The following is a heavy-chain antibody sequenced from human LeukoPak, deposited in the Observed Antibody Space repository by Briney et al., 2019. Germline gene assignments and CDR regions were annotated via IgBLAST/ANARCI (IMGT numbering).Heavy chain of an antibody. CDR1: GFTFSSYS. CDR3: ARDLIAVAGTDP. Sequence: PGGSLRLSCAASGFTFSSYSMNWVRQAPGKGLEWVSSISSSSSYISYADSVKGRFTISRDNAKNSLYLQMNSLRAEDTAVYYCARDLIAVAGTDPWGQGTLVTVSS. V-gene: IGHV3-21*01. CDR2: ISSSSSYI. D-gene: IGHD6-19*01. J-gene: IGHJ5*02.